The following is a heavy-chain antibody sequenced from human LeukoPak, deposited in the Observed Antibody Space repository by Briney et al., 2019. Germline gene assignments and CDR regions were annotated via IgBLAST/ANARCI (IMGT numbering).Heavy chain of an antibody. V-gene: IGHV3-21*06. CDR2: IGPTGSDR. Sequence: PGGSLRLSCTASGLTFSTSGFNWVRQAPGKGLVWVASIGPTGSDRYHADSIKGRFTISRDNANNFLYLQMNSLRAEDTAVYYCATETNGRQYDYWGQGTLLTVSS. CDR1: GLTFSTSG. J-gene: IGHJ4*02. D-gene: IGHD1-14*01. CDR3: ATETNGRQYDY.